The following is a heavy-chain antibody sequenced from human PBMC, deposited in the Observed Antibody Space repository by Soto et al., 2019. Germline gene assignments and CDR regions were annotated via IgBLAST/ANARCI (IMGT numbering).Heavy chain of an antibody. J-gene: IGHJ5*02. Sequence: PGESLKISCAASEFTFSNYAMHWVRQAPGKGLEWVAVISYDGSNKYYADSVKGRFTISRDNSKNTLYLQMNSLRPEDTAVYYCASSVLRYFDWLRGLDPWGQGTLVTVSS. D-gene: IGHD3-9*01. V-gene: IGHV3-30-3*01. CDR3: ASSVLRYFDWLRGLDP. CDR2: ISYDGSNK. CDR1: EFTFSNYA.